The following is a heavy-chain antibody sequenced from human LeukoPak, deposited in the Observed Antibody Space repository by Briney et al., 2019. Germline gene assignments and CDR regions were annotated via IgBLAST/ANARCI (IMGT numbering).Heavy chain of an antibody. D-gene: IGHD3-10*01. V-gene: IGHV4-34*01. CDR2: INHSGST. Sequence: PSETLSLTCAVYGGSFSGYYWSWIRQPPGKGLEWIGEINHSGSTNYNPSLKSRVTISVDTSKNQFSLKLSSVTAPDTAVYYCARVPRRSGSYYYYYGMDVWGQGTTVTVSS. CDR1: GGSFSGYY. J-gene: IGHJ6*02. CDR3: ARVPRRSGSYYYYYGMDV.